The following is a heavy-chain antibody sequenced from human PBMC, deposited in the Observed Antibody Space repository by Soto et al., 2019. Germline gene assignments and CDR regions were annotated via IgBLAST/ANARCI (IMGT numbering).Heavy chain of an antibody. V-gene: IGHV1-69*04. J-gene: IGHJ3*02. CDR1: GGTFSSYT. CDR2: IIPILGIA. CDR3: ERDPGNWNYAAFDI. Sequence: ASVKVSCKASGGTFSSYTISWVRQAPGQGLEWMGRIIPILGIANYAQKFQGRVTITADKSTSTAYMELSSLRSEDTAVYYCERDPGNWNYAAFDIWGQGTMVTVSS. D-gene: IGHD1-7*01.